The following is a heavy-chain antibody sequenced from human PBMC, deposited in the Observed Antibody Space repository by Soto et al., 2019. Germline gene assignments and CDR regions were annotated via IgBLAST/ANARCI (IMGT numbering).Heavy chain of an antibody. CDR2: IDPSESYT. V-gene: IGHV5-10-1*01. CDR3: ERVGRYFDWLSTHSNWFDP. CDR1: GFSLTSYC. D-gene: IGHD3-9*01. Sequence: GVCLETSVRGSGFSLTSYCVGWVRQMPGKGVGWIVMIDPSESYTNYSPSFQGHVTSSADKSISTAYLQWGSLKASDTAMYYCERVGRYFDWLSTHSNWFDPWGQGTLVTVSS. J-gene: IGHJ5*02.